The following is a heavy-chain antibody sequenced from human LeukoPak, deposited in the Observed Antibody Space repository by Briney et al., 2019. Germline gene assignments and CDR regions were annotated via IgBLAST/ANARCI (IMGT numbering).Heavy chain of an antibody. Sequence: SQTLSLTCTVSGGSISSGGYYWSWIRQPPGKGLEWIGEINHSGSTNYNPSLKSRVTISVDTSKNQFSLKLSSVTAADTAVYYCARDYSSSWYWGYFDYWGQGTLVTVSS. V-gene: IGHV4-30-2*01. CDR2: INHSGST. CDR1: GGSISSGGYY. J-gene: IGHJ4*02. D-gene: IGHD6-13*01. CDR3: ARDYSSSWYWGYFDY.